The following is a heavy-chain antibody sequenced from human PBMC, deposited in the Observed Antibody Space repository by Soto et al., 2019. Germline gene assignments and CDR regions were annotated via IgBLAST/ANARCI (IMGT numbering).Heavy chain of an antibody. CDR1: GFTVTSNY. CDR2: IYSGGST. J-gene: IGHJ6*02. D-gene: IGHD1-26*01. CDR3: ARTSLLSGMDV. Sequence: EVQLVESGGGLVQPGGSLRLSCAASGFTVTSNYMSWVRQAPGKGLEWVSVIYSGGSTYYADSVQGRFTISRDNSKNTLYLQMNSLRAEDTAVFYCARTSLLSGMDVWGQGTTVTVSS. V-gene: IGHV3-66*01.